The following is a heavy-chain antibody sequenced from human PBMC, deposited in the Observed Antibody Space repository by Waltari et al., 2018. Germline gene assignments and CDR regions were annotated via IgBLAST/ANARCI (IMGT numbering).Heavy chain of an antibody. J-gene: IGHJ4*02. V-gene: IGHV1-2*02. CDR2: INPSSGGA. CDR3: ARDGGFDF. D-gene: IGHD2-15*01. CDR1: IDYY. Sequence: IDYYMHWVRQAPGQGLEWMGWINPSSGGANYAQKFQGRVTMTRDTSSRTVYIELSRLAYDDTAIYYCARDGGFDFWGQGTLVSVSS.